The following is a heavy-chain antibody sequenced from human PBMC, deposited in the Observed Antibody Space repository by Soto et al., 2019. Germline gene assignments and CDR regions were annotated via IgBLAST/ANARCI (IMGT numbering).Heavy chain of an antibody. CDR1: GGSISSRIYY. CDR2: IYYSGST. J-gene: IGHJ6*02. Sequence: PSETRSLTWTVSGGSISSRIYYWVWVRQPPGKVLDWIGSIYYSGSTYYNPSLKSRVTMFVDTSKNQFSLKLSSVTDADTAVYYCARSARSCTSTTCYPLYYGLDVWGQGTTVTVSS. CDR3: ARSARSCTSTTCYPLYYGLDV. D-gene: IGHD2-2*01. V-gene: IGHV4-39*01.